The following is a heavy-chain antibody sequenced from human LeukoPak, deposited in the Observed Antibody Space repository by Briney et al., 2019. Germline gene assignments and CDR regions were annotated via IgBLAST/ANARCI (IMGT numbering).Heavy chain of an antibody. J-gene: IGHJ5*02. D-gene: IGHD3-10*01. CDR1: GGSISSSSYY. CDR3: ITMVRGVIIGPAWFDP. Sequence: PSETLSLTCTVSGGSISSSSYYWGWIRQPPGKGLEWIGSIYYSGSTYYNPSLKSRVTISVDTSNNQFSLKLSSVTAADTAVYYCITMVRGVIIGPAWFDPWGQGTLVTVSS. CDR2: IYYSGST. V-gene: IGHV4-39*07.